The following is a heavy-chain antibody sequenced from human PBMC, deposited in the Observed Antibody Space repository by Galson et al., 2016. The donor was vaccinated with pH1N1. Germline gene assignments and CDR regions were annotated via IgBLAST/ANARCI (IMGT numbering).Heavy chain of an antibody. Sequence: SLRLSCAASGFIFDDYGMSWVRQVPGKGLEWVSGINWKGSSTEYADSVKGRFTISRDNAKSSVFRQMNSLSAEDTALYYCVRAFHSNSWYYFVYWGQGTLVAVSS. V-gene: IGHV3-20*04. CDR3: VRAFHSNSWYYFVY. CDR1: GFIFDDYG. D-gene: IGHD6-13*01. J-gene: IGHJ4*02. CDR2: INWKGSST.